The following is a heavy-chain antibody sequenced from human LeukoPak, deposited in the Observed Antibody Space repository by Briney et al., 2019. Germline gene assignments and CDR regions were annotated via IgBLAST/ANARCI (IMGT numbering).Heavy chain of an antibody. CDR2: IIPIFGTA. J-gene: IGHJ3*02. Sequence: GASVKVSCKASGGTFSSYAISWVRQAPGQGLEWMGGIIPIFGTANYAQTFQGRVTITADESTSTAYMELSSLRSEDTAVYYCATHCSSTSCYSYDAFDIWGQGTMVTVSS. V-gene: IGHV1-69*13. CDR3: ATHCSSTSCYSYDAFDI. CDR1: GGTFSSYA. D-gene: IGHD2-2*01.